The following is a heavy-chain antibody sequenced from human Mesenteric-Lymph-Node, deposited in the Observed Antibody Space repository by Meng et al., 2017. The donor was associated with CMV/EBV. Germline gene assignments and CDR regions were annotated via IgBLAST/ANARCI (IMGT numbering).Heavy chain of an antibody. CDR2: ISSSNRYI. CDR1: GGSISSYG. Sequence: ETLSLTCIISGGSISSYGMSWVRQAPGKGLEWVSSISSSNRYIYYADSVKGRFTISRDNPKNSLYLQMNSLRAEDTAVYYCARDTSPYYFGSGSPLFDYWGQGTLVTVSS. V-gene: IGHV3-21*01. J-gene: IGHJ4*02. CDR3: ARDTSPYYFGSGSPLFDY. D-gene: IGHD3-10*01.